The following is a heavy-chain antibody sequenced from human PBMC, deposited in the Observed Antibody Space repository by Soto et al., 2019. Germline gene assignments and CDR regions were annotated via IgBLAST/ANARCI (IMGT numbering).Heavy chain of an antibody. Sequence: QVQLQQWGAGLLKPSETLSLTCAVYGGSFSGYYWSWIRQPPGKGLEWIGEINHSGSTNCNPSLKSRVTISVDTSKNQFSLKLSSVTAADTAVYYCARRSIAVAGTLHWYFDLWGRGTLVTVSS. CDR2: INHSGST. J-gene: IGHJ2*01. D-gene: IGHD6-19*01. CDR3: ARRSIAVAGTLHWYFDL. CDR1: GGSFSGYY. V-gene: IGHV4-34*01.